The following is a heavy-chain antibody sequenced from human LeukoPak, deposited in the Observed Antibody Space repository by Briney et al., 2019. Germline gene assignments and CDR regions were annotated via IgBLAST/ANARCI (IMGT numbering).Heavy chain of an antibody. CDR1: GGSISSGSYY. J-gene: IGHJ5*02. D-gene: IGHD6-19*01. Sequence: SETLSLTCTVSGGSISSGSYYWSWIRQPAGKGLEWIGRIYSSGSTNYNPSLKSRVTISLDTSKNQFSLRLTSVIAADTAVYYCARGQARLAWFDPWGQGTLVTVSS. V-gene: IGHV4-61*02. CDR3: ARGQARLAWFDP. CDR2: IYSSGST.